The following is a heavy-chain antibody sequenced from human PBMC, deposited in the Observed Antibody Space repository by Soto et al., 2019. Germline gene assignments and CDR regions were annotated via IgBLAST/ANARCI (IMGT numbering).Heavy chain of an antibody. Sequence: SETLSLTCTVSGGSISSSSYYWGWIRQPPGKGLEWIGSIYYSGSTYYNPSLKSRVTISVDTSKNQFSLKLSSVTAADTAVYYCARRAERMATDPVDYWGQGTLVTVSS. V-gene: IGHV4-39*01. D-gene: IGHD5-12*01. J-gene: IGHJ4*02. CDR2: IYYSGST. CDR3: ARRAERMATDPVDY. CDR1: GGSISSSSYY.